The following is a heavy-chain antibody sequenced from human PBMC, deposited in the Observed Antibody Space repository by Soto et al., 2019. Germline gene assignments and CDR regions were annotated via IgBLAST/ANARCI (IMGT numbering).Heavy chain of an antibody. Sequence: QVQLQESGPGLVKPSQTLSLTCTVSGGSISSGGYYWSRIRQHPGKGLEWIGYIYYSGSTYYNPSLKSRVTISVDTSKNQFSLKLSSVSAADTAVYYCARGGIAAAAPPDYWGQGTLVTVSS. CDR1: GGSISSGGYY. CDR2: IYYSGST. J-gene: IGHJ4*02. D-gene: IGHD6-13*01. CDR3: ARGGIAAAAPPDY. V-gene: IGHV4-31*03.